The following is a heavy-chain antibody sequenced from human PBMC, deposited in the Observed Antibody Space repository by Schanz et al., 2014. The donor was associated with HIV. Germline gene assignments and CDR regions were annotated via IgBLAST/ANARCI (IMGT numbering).Heavy chain of an antibody. V-gene: IGHV3-23*01. CDR2: ISGSGVST. D-gene: IGHD6-19*01. CDR1: GFTFSNFA. Sequence: EVQMLESGGGSVQPGGSLRLSCAASGFTFSNFAMSWVRQAPGKRLEWVSSISGSGVSTFYAGSVKGRFAISRDKSKNTLYLQMNSLRVEDTAVYYCAKMARSVAANTNFDYWGQGTLVTVSS. J-gene: IGHJ4*02. CDR3: AKMARSVAANTNFDY.